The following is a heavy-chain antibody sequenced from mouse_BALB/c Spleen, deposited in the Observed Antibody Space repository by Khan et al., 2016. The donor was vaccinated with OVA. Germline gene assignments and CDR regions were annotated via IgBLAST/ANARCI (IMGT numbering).Heavy chain of an antibody. Sequence: EVQHQESGPELVKPGASVKISCKASGYSFTGYFMNWVMQSHGKSLEWIGRINPHIGETFYNQKFKGKATLTVDESSSTVHMELRSLASEDSAVYYCARKNGSDFDYWGQGTTLTVSS. D-gene: IGHD1-1*01. CDR3: ARKNGSDFDY. CDR1: GYSFTGYF. J-gene: IGHJ2*01. CDR2: INPHIGET. V-gene: IGHV1-20*02.